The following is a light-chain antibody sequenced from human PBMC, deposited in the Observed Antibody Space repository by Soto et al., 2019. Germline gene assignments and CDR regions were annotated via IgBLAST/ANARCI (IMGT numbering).Light chain of an antibody. J-gene: IGKJ5*01. V-gene: IGKV3-11*01. CDR3: EQRYNWPPIT. CDR1: QSVSSS. CDR2: DTS. Sequence: EILLTQSPASLSLSPGERATLSCRASQSVSSSLAWYQQKPGQAPRLLIYDTSNRATGVPARFSGSGSGTDFPLTISSLEPEDFAVYYCEQRYNWPPITFGQGTRLEIK.